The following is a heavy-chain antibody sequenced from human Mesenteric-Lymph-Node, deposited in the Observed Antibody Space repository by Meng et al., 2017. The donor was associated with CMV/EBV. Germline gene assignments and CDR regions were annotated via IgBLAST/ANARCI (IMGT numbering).Heavy chain of an antibody. CDR2: INTFNGYT. J-gene: IGHJ2*01. Sequence: SSYTFTSYGISWVRQAPGQGPEWMGWINTFNGYTSYAQKLQGRVTMTRDTSTSTAYMELRGLRSDDTAVYYCARSFSSNWANWYFDLWGRGTLVTVSS. D-gene: IGHD1-1*01. V-gene: IGHV1-18*01. CDR3: ARSFSSNWANWYFDL. CDR1: SYTFTSYG.